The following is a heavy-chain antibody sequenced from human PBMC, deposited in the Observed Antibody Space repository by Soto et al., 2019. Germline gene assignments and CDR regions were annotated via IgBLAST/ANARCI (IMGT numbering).Heavy chain of an antibody. CDR2: IYYSGST. V-gene: IGHV4-59*01. Sequence: SETLSLTCTVSGGSISSYYWSWIRQPPGKGLEWIGYIYYSGSTNYNPSLKSRVTISVDTSKNQFSLKLSSVTAADTAVYYCARDRARGSSSWTRNSYCYYGMDVWGQGTTVT. CDR1: GGSISSYY. D-gene: IGHD6-13*01. CDR3: ARDRARGSSSWTRNSYCYYGMDV. J-gene: IGHJ6*02.